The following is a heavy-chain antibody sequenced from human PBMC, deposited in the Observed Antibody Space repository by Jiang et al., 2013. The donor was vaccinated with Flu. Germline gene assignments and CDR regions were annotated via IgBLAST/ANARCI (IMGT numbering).Heavy chain of an antibody. Sequence: ETLSLTCAVSGYSISSGYVLGLGSGSPQGRGWSGLGVSIIVGAPTTTRPSKSRVTISVDTSKNQFSLKLSSVTAADTAVYYCARHNSPYAFDIWGQGTMVTVSS. D-gene: IGHD1-20*01. CDR3: ARHNSPYAFDI. V-gene: IGHV4-38-2*01. J-gene: IGHJ3*02. CDR1: GYSISSGYV. CDR2: SIIVGAP.